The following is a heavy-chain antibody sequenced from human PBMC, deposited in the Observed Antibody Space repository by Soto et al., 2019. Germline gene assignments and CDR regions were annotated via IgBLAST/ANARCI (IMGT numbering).Heavy chain of an antibody. J-gene: IGHJ3*02. CDR3: ARDTSWFGESNGFDI. CDR2: IYYSGST. V-gene: IGHV4-31*03. D-gene: IGHD3-10*01. CDR1: GGSISSGGYY. Sequence: QVQLQESGPGLVKPSQTLSLTCTVSGGSISSGGYYWSWIRQHPGKGLEWIGYIYYSGSTYYNPSLKSRVTISVDTSKNQFSLKLSSVTAADTAVYYCARDTSWFGESNGFDIWGQGTMVTVSS.